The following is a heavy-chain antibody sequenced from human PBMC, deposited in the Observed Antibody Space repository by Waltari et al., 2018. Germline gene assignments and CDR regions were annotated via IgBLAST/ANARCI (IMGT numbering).Heavy chain of an antibody. J-gene: IGHJ4*02. CDR2: ISSSGSTR. V-gene: IGHV3-48*03. CDR1: GFTFSSYE. CDR3: ARDSRSWDMQWLVRFDY. D-gene: IGHD6-19*01. Sequence: EVQLVESGGGLVQPGGSLRLSCTASGFTFSSYEMNWVRQAPGRGLEWVSYISSSGSTRYYADSVKGRFTISRDNAKNSLYLQMNSLRAEDTAVYYCARDSRSWDMQWLVRFDYWGQGTLVTVSS.